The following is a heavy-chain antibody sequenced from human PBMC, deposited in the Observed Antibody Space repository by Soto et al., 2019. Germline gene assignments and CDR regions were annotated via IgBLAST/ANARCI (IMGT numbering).Heavy chain of an antibody. V-gene: IGHV4-4*02. Sequence: SETLSLTCAVSGGSISSSNWWSWVRQPPGKGLEWIGEIYHSGSTNYNPSLKSRVTISVDKSKNQFSLKLSSVTAADTAVYYCARAPYYYGKGYFDYWGQGTLVTVSS. CDR1: GGSISSSNW. J-gene: IGHJ4*02. CDR2: IYHSGST. D-gene: IGHD3-10*01. CDR3: ARAPYYYGKGYFDY.